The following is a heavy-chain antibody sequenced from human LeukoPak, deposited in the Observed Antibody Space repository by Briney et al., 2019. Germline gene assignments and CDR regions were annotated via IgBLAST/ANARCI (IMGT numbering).Heavy chain of an antibody. CDR2: IYYSGST. Sequence: SETLSLTCTVSGGSISSGDYYWSWIRQPPGKGLEWIGYIYYSGSTYYNPSLKGRVTISVDTSKSQFSLKLSSVTAADTAVYYCARDLSPSVYYDFWSGYYSVWGQGTTVTVSS. V-gene: IGHV4-30-4*01. D-gene: IGHD3-3*01. J-gene: IGHJ6*02. CDR3: ARDLSPSVYYDFWSGYYSV. CDR1: GGSISSGDYY.